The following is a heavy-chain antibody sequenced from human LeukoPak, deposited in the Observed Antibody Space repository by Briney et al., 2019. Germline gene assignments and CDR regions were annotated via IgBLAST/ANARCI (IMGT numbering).Heavy chain of an antibody. J-gene: IGHJ4*02. Sequence: ETLSLTCAVYGGSFSGYYWSWIRQPPGKGLEWIGEINHSGSTNYNPSLKSRVAISVDTSKNQFSLKLSSVTAADTAVYYCARDSGWLAFDYWGQGTLVTVSS. V-gene: IGHV4-34*01. CDR1: GGSFSGYY. CDR3: ARDSGWLAFDY. CDR2: INHSGST. D-gene: IGHD6-19*01.